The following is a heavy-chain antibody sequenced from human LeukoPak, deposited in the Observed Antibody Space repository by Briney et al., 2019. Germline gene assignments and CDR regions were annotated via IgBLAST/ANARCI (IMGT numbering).Heavy chain of an antibody. V-gene: IGHV4-59*11. CDR2: IYYSGST. D-gene: IGHD3-9*01. J-gene: IGHJ5*02. CDR3: ARGGYDILTGLWDWFDP. CDR1: GGSISNHY. Sequence: PSETLSLTCTVSGGSISNHYWNWIRQSPGKGLEWIGYIYYSGSTNYNPSLKSRVTISVDTSKNQFSLKLSPVTAADTAVYYCARGGYDILTGLWDWFDPWGQGTLVTVSS.